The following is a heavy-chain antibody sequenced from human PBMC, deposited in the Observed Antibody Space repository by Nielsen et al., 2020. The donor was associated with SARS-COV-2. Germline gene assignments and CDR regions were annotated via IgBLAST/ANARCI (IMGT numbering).Heavy chain of an antibody. CDR1: GFTLTSYS. D-gene: IGHD1-7*01. J-gene: IGHJ4*02. CDR2: ISATGNFI. CDR3: AREWELRDFDY. Sequence: GESLKISCAASGFTLTSYSMNWVRQAPGKGLEWVSSISATGNFIFYADSVRGRFTISRDSAKTSLYLQMNSLRAEDTAVYYCAREWELRDFDYWGQGTLVTVSS. V-gene: IGHV3-21*01.